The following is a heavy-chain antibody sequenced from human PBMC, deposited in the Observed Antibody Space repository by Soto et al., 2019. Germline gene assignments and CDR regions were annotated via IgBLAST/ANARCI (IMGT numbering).Heavy chain of an antibody. CDR2: ISVSSQTI. Sequence: GGSLRLSFAASGFIFKTYSINGVRQAPGKGLEWVSYISVSSQTIFYADSVRGRFTISRDNANNSTYLQMVSLRDEDTAVYYCARTLSWRRGPFDSWGQGTLVTVPS. J-gene: IGHJ4*02. CDR3: ARTLSWRRGPFDS. D-gene: IGHD2-15*01. V-gene: IGHV3-48*02. CDR1: GFIFKTYS.